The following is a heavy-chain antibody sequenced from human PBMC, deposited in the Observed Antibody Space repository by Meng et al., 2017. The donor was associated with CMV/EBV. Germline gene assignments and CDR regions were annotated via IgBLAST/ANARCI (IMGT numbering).Heavy chain of an antibody. CDR1: GGSISSSSYY. D-gene: IGHD6-13*01. V-gene: IGHV4-39*07. CDR3: ARGGIAAAGLH. J-gene: IGHJ4*02. CDR2: IYYSGST. Sequence: QRRESGPGMVKPSETLSLTGTVSGGSISSSSYYWGWIRQPPGKGLEWIGSIYYSGSTYYNPSLKSRVTISVDTSKNQFSLKLSSVTAADTAVYYCARGGIAAAGLHWGQGTLVTVSS.